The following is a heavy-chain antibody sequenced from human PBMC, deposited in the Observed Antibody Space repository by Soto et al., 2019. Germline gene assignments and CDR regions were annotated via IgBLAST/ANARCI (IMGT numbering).Heavy chain of an antibody. CDR3: ARGRRSSSWYMPLVRSDY. CDR1: GGSFSGYY. J-gene: IGHJ4*02. V-gene: IGHV4-34*01. Sequence: SETLSLTCAVYGGSFSGYYWSWIRQPPGKGLEWIGEINHSGSTNYNPSLKSRVTISVDTSKNQFSLKLSSVTAADTAVYYCARGRRSSSWYMPLVRSDYWGQGTLVTVSS. CDR2: INHSGST. D-gene: IGHD6-13*01.